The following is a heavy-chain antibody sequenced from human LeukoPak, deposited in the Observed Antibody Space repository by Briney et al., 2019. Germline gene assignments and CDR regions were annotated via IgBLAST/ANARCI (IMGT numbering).Heavy chain of an antibody. CDR3: ARGSSSSLYYFDY. Sequence: SETLSLTCAVSGGSISSGGYSWSWIRQHPGKGLEWIGYIYLSGSTYYNPSLKSRVTILVDTSKNQFSLRLSSVTAADTAVYYCARGSSSSLYYFDYWGQGTLVTVSS. CDR1: GGSISSGGYS. CDR2: IYLSGST. J-gene: IGHJ4*02. V-gene: IGHV4-31*11. D-gene: IGHD2-2*01.